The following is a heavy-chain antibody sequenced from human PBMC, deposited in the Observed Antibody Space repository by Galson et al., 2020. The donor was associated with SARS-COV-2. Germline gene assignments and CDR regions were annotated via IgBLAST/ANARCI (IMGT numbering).Heavy chain of an antibody. CDR3: ARLGMAMAGYYYALDV. J-gene: IGHJ6*02. CDR2: INTDGSST. CDR1: GFTFSSYW. D-gene: IGHD3-10*01. Sequence: GESLKISCAASGFTFSSYWMYWVRQVPGKGLVWVSRINTDGSSTSYADSVKGRFTISRDNAKNTLSLQMNSLRAEDTAVYFCARLGMAMAGYYYALDVWGQGTTATVSS. V-gene: IGHV3-74*01.